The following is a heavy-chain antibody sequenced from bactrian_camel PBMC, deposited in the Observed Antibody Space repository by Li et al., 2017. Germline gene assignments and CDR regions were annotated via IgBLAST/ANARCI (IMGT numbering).Heavy chain of an antibody. CDR1: RNMNV. Sequence: HVQLVESGGGSVQAGGSLTLSCNYTRNMNVMAWFRQAPGREREFVARISVVGTTDTADSVKGRFTISEDTGKNTLYLQMNSLKSEDTATYYCAADRHPFGFSDSRCYVEAQHEYGYWGQGTQVTVS. D-gene: IGHD3*01. CDR3: AADRHPFGFSDSRCYVEAQHEYGY. CDR2: ISVVGTT. J-gene: IGHJ4*01. V-gene: IGHV3S53*01.